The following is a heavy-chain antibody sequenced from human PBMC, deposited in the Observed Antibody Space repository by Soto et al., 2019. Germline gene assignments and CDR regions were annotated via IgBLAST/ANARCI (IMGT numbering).Heavy chain of an antibody. D-gene: IGHD2-15*01. CDR3: ARARTVLLPFDY. CDR1: GYIFTSYG. J-gene: IGHJ4*02. Sequence: QVQLVQSGAEVKKPGASVKVSCKASGYIFTSYGISWVRQAPGQGLEWMGWISAYNGNTNYAQMRQGRVTMTTDTSTSTAYMDLRSLRSDDTAVYYCARARTVLLPFDYWGQGTLLTVSS. CDR2: ISAYNGNT. V-gene: IGHV1-18*01.